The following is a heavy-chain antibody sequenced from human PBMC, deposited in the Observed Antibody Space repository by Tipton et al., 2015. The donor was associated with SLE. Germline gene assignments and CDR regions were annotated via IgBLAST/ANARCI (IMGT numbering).Heavy chain of an antibody. J-gene: IGHJ4*02. V-gene: IGHV3-73*01. Sequence: SLRLSCAASGFTFSGSAMHWVRQASGKGLEWVGRIRNKANSYATAYAASVKGRFTISRDNSKNALFLQMNNLRDEDTAIYYCAKRVAYSSSSAYFDSWGQGTVVTVSS. D-gene: IGHD6-6*01. CDR2: IRNKANSYAT. CDR3: AKRVAYSSSSAYFDS. CDR1: GFTFSGSA.